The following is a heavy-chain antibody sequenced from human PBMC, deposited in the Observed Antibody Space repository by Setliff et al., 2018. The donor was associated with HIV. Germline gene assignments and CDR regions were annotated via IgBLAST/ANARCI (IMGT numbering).Heavy chain of an antibody. D-gene: IGHD6-6*01. V-gene: IGHV3-53*01. CDR1: GFTVSRFY. Sequence: GGSLRLSCAASGFTVSRFYMSWVRQAPGKGLEWVSVIYSDGSSYYADSVRGRFTISRENAKNSLYLQMNNVRAGDTAVYYCTRELNGHTSSHYYFGLDVWGQGTTVTVSS. J-gene: IGHJ6*02. CDR3: TRELNGHTSSHYYFGLDV. CDR2: IYSDGSS.